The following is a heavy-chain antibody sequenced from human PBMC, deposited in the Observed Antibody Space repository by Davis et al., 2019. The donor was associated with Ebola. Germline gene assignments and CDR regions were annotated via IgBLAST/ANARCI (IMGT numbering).Heavy chain of an antibody. CDR2: ITPFNGNT. Sequence: KISCKASGYTFTYRYLHWVRQAPGQAREWMGWITPFNGNTNYAQKFQDRVTITRDSSMSTAYMELSSLRSEDTAMYYCASSDIVATPKTTQAGAFDNWGQGTMVTVSS. V-gene: IGHV1-45*02. CDR1: GYTFTYRY. D-gene: IGHD5-12*01. CDR3: ASSDIVATPKTTQAGAFDN. J-gene: IGHJ3*02.